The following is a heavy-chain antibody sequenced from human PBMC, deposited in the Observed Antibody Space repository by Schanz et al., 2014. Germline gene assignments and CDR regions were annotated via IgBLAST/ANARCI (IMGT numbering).Heavy chain of an antibody. CDR3: ARDGGRDGYNLAFDV. CDR2: MYINSGST. V-gene: IGHV3-53*01. CDR1: GFTVNTNY. J-gene: IGHJ3*01. Sequence: EMQLEESGGGLIQPGGSLRLSCAVSGFTVNTNYMSWVRQAPGKGLEWISSMYINSGSTQYAVSVKGRFIISRDSSKNTLFPQRNSLRAEDTAVYFCARDGGRDGYNLAFDVWGQGTLVTVSS. D-gene: IGHD5-12*01.